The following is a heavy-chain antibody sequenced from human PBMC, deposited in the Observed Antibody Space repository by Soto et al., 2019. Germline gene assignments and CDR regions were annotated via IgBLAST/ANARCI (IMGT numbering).Heavy chain of an antibody. D-gene: IGHD3-22*01. Sequence: GASVKVSCKASGGTFSSYAISWVRQAPGPGLEWMGGIIPIFGTANYAQKFQGRVTITADESTSTAYMELSSLRSEDTAVYYCARDWPDYYDSSGYYYNWFDPWGQGTLVTVSS. J-gene: IGHJ5*02. CDR3: ARDWPDYYDSSGYYYNWFDP. V-gene: IGHV1-69*13. CDR1: GGTFSSYA. CDR2: IIPIFGTA.